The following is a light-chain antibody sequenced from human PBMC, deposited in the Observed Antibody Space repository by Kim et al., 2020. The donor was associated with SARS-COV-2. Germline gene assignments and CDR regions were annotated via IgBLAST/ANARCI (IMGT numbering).Light chain of an antibody. CDR1: QSISSW. CDR2: KAS. J-gene: IGKJ2*01. Sequence: DIQLTQSPFTLSASVGDRVTITCRASQSISSWLAWYQQKPGKAPNFLIYKASSLQTGVPSRFSGSGSGTQFTLTISSLQPDDFATYYCQKYSRYPYTFGQGTKLKI. CDR3: QKYSRYPYT. V-gene: IGKV1-5*03.